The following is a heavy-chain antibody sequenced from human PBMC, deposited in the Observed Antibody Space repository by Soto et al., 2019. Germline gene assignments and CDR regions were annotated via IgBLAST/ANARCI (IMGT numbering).Heavy chain of an antibody. CDR2: IYWDDDN. V-gene: IGHV2-5*02. CDR1: GFSLSTSGEA. Sequence: QITLKESGPALVKPTQTLTLTCTFSGFSLSTSGEAVGWIRQPPGEALEWLALIYWDDDNRYNPTLKPRLTITKDTSKNQVVLTLTNMDPVDTATYYCAHYVSDSPAGWFDPWGQGILVTVSS. J-gene: IGHJ5*02. CDR3: AHYVSDSPAGWFDP. D-gene: IGHD3-10*01.